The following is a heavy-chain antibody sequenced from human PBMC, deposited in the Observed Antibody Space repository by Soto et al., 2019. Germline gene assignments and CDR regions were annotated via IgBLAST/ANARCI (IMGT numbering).Heavy chain of an antibody. V-gene: IGHV1-69*13. J-gene: IGHJ4*01. CDR1: GGTFSSYA. D-gene: IGHD3-22*01. CDR2: IIPIFGTA. CDR3: TTDSYSTMIVVRFDY. Sequence: XVKVSCKASGGTFSSYAISWVRRAPGQGLEWMGGIIPIFGTANYAQKFQGRVTITADESTSTAYMELSSLKTEDTGIYYCTTDSYSTMIVVRFDYWGHGTLVTVSS.